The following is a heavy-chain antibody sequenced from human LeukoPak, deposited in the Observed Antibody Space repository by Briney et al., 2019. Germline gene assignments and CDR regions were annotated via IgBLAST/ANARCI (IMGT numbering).Heavy chain of an antibody. J-gene: IGHJ4*02. CDR3: ARDLYDSSGYYPYTQGDY. CDR2: IKQDGSEK. CDR1: GFTFSSYW. D-gene: IGHD3-22*01. V-gene: IGHV3-7*03. Sequence: GGSLRLSCAASGFTFSSYWMSWVRQAPGKGLEWVANIKQDGSEKYYVDSVKGRFTTSRDNAKNSLYLQMNSLRAEDTAVYYCARDLYDSSGYYPYTQGDYWGQGTLVTVSS.